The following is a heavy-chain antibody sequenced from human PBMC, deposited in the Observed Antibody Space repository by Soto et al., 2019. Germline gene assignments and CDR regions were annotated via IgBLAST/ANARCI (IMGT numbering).Heavy chain of an antibody. J-gene: IGHJ6*03. D-gene: IGHD4-17*01. V-gene: IGHV1-69*02. CDR2: IIPILGIA. CDR1: GGTFSSYT. Sequence: QVQLVQSGAEVKKPGSSVKVSCKASGGTFSSYTISWVRQAPGQGLEWMGRIIPILGIANYAQKFQGRVTITADKSTSTAYMELSSLRSEDTAVYYCARSSPHYGDYAAFYYYYMDVWGKGTTVTVSS. CDR3: ARSSPHYGDYAAFYYYYMDV.